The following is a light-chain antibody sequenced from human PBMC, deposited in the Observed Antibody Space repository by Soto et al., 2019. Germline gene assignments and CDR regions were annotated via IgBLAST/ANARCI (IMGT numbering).Light chain of an antibody. V-gene: IGKV1-5*03. CDR1: QSVGSW. J-gene: IGKJ4*01. Sequence: DIQMTQSPSTLSASVRDRVTITCRASQSVGSWLAWYQQKPGKAPKVLIYKASSLESGVPSRFSGSGSGTEFTLTISSLQPDDFATYYCQQYNSYPLTFGGGTKVDIK. CDR3: QQYNSYPLT. CDR2: KAS.